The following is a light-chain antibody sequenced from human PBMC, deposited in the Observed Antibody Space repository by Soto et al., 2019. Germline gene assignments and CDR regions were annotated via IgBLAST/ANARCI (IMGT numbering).Light chain of an antibody. V-gene: IGLV2-14*01. CDR2: EVS. CDR1: SSDVGGYNY. CDR3: SSYTSSSTRV. J-gene: IGLJ3*02. Sequence: QSALTQPASVSGSPGQSITISCTGTSSDVGGYNYVSWYQQHPGKAPKLMIYEVSNRPSRVSNRFSGSKSGNTASLTISGLQAEDEADYYCSSYTSSSTRVFGGGTKLIVL.